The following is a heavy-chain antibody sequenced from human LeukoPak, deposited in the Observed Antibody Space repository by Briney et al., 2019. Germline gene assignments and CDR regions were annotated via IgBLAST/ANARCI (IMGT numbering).Heavy chain of an antibody. CDR1: GGSISSYY. CDR3: ARGGYYGSGNDFRFDP. J-gene: IGHJ5*02. Sequence: PSETLSLTCTVSGGSISSYYWSWIRQPPGKGLEWIGYIYSSGSTNYNPSLKSRVTISVATSKNQFSLKLSSVTAADTAIYYCARGGYYGSGNDFRFDPWGQGTLVTVSS. V-gene: IGHV4-59*01. CDR2: IYSSGST. D-gene: IGHD3-10*01.